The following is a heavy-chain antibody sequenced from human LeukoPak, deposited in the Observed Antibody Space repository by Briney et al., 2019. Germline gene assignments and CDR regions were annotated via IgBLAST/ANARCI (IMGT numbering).Heavy chain of an antibody. CDR1: GFTFIRYA. CDR2: ISYDGSSI. Sequence: GGSLRLSCAAPGFTFIRYAIHWVRQAPGKGLEWVAVISYDGSSIYYADSVKGRFTISRDNSKNTLYLQMNSLRAEDTAVYYCARAPFEYSSPPDYWGQGTLVTVSS. J-gene: IGHJ4*02. V-gene: IGHV3-30-3*01. D-gene: IGHD6-19*01. CDR3: ARAPFEYSSPPDY.